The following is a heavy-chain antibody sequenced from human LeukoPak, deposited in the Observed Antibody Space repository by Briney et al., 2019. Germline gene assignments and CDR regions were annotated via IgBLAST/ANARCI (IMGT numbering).Heavy chain of an antibody. Sequence: ASVKVSCKASGYTFTSYYMHWVRQAPGQGLEWMGIINPSGGSTSYAQKFQGRVTMTRDTSTRTVYMELSSLRSEDTAVYYCARGRSIAAAGYDAFDIWGQGTMATVSS. CDR3: ARGRSIAAAGYDAFDI. J-gene: IGHJ3*02. CDR2: INPSGGST. CDR1: GYTFTSYY. D-gene: IGHD6-13*01. V-gene: IGHV1-46*01.